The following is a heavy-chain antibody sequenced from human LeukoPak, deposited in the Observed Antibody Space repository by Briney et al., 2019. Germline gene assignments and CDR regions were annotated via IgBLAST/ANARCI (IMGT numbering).Heavy chain of an antibody. CDR2: IIPILGIA. CDR3: ASGYQGD. CDR1: GYTFTGYY. J-gene: IGHJ4*02. V-gene: IGHV1-69*02. D-gene: IGHD2-2*01. Sequence: ASVKVSCKASGYTFTGYYMHWVRQAPGQGLEWMGRIIPILGIANYAQKFQGRVTITADKSTSTAYMELSSLRSEDTAVYYCASGYQGDWGQGTLVTVSS.